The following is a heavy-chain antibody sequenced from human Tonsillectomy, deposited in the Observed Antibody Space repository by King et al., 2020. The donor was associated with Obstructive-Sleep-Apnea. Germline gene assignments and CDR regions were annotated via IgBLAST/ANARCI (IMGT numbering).Heavy chain of an antibody. J-gene: IGHJ5*02. Sequence: VQLVESGGGLVQPGRSLRLSCTASGFTFGDYAINWFRQAPGKGLEWVGCIRSKAYGGTTEYAASVKGRFTISRDDSESIAYLQMNSLKTEDTAVYYCTRENWNRSFDPWGQGTLVTVSS. D-gene: IGHD1-1*01. CDR1: GFTFGDYA. CDR2: IRSKAYGGTT. V-gene: IGHV3-49*03. CDR3: TRENWNRSFDP.